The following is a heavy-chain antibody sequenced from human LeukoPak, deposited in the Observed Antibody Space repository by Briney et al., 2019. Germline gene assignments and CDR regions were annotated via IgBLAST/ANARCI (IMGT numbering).Heavy chain of an antibody. CDR1: GFTFSSYW. D-gene: IGHD6-6*01. J-gene: IGHJ6*03. CDR2: IKQDGSEK. V-gene: IGHV3-7*01. Sequence: GGSLRLSCAASGFTFSSYWMSWVRQAPGKGLEGVANIKQDGSEKYYVDSVKGRFNISRDNAKNSLYLQMNSLRDEDTAVYYCARTGSSSHYMDVWGKGTTVTVSS. CDR3: ARTGSSSHYMDV.